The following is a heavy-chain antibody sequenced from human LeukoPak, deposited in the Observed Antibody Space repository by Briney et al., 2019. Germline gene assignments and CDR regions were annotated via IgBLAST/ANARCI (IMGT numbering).Heavy chain of an antibody. CDR1: GFTFSDYY. D-gene: IGHD6-19*01. V-gene: IGHV3-11*06. CDR3: ARVGTSSGWYVFDY. Sequence: PGGSLRLSCAASGFTFSDYYMSWIRQAPGKGLEWVSYISSSSSYTNYADSVEGRFTISRDNAKNSLYLQMNSLRAEDTAVYYCARVGTSSGWYVFDYWGQGTLVTVSS. CDR2: ISSSSSYT. J-gene: IGHJ4*02.